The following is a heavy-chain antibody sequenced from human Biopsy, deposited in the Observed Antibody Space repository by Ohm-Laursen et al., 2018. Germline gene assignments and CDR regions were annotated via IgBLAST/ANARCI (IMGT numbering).Heavy chain of an antibody. CDR3: ARHSFGSGRDF. Sequence: SETLSLTCTVSGGSISNNNYYWGWIRQPPGKGLEWIGSIFYRGSTHYKPSLKSRVNISVDTSKNQFSLKLNSVTAADTAVYYCARHSFGSGRDFWGQGTLVTVSS. J-gene: IGHJ4*02. CDR1: GGSISNNNYY. D-gene: IGHD3-10*01. CDR2: IFYRGST. V-gene: IGHV4-39*01.